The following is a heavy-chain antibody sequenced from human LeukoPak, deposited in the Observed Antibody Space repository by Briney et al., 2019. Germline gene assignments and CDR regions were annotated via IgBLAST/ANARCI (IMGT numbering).Heavy chain of an antibody. CDR3: ARANSGSYRI. CDR2: IYYSGST. Sequence: SETLSLTCTASGGSISSYYWSWIRQPPGKGLEWIGYIYYSGSTNYNPSLKSRVTISVDTSKNQFSLKLSSVTAADTAVYYCARANSGSYRIWGQGTLVTVSS. J-gene: IGHJ4*02. V-gene: IGHV4-59*01. CDR1: GGSISSYY. D-gene: IGHD1-26*01.